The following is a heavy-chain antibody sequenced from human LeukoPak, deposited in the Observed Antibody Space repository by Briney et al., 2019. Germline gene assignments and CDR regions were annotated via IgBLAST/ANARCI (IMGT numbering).Heavy chain of an antibody. CDR3: AREVGATANWFDP. V-gene: IGHV3-21*06. J-gene: IGHJ5*02. CDR1: GFTFSSYS. CDR2: ISTSSSYV. Sequence: GGSLRLSCAASGFTFSSYSMNGVRQAPGKGLEWVSSISTSSSYVYYADSVKGRFTISRDNAKNSLYLQMNSLSAEDTAVYYCAREVGATANWFDPWGQGTLVTVSS. D-gene: IGHD1-26*01.